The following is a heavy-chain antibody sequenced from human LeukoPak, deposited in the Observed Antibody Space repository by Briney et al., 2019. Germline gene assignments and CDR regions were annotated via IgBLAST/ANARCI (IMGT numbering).Heavy chain of an antibody. D-gene: IGHD2-21*02. J-gene: IGHJ4*02. V-gene: IGHV3-74*01. Sequence: GGSLRLSCAASGFTFSSYAMSWVRQAPGKGLVWVSRINTDGSSTTYADSVKGRFTISRVNAKNTLYLQMNSLEAEDTAVYYCARELRVVTAMPLDYWGQGTLVTVSS. CDR1: GFTFSSYA. CDR3: ARELRVVTAMPLDY. CDR2: INTDGSST.